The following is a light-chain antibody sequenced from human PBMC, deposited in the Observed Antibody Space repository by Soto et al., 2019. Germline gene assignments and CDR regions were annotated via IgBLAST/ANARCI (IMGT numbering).Light chain of an antibody. V-gene: IGKV1-33*01. J-gene: IGKJ4*01. Sequence: DIQVTQSPSSLSASVGARVTITCQASQDISNYLNWYQQKAGKAPKLLIYDASNLETGVPSRFSGSGYGTDFSLTITSLQPEDIATYYCQQYENLPLTFGGGTKVDIK. CDR2: DAS. CDR3: QQYENLPLT. CDR1: QDISNY.